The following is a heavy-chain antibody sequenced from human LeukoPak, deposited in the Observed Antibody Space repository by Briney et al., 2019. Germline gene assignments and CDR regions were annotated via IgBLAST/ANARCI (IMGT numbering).Heavy chain of an antibody. CDR1: GGSISSGDYY. Sequence: SQTLSLTYTVSGGSISSGDYYWSWIRQPPGTGLEWIGYIYYSGSTYYNPSLKSRVTISVDTSKNQFSLKLSSVTAADTAVYYCARDQRGCSGGSCYSAWFDPWGQGTLVTVSS. J-gene: IGHJ5*02. V-gene: IGHV4-30-4*01. CDR3: ARDQRGCSGGSCYSAWFDP. CDR2: IYYSGST. D-gene: IGHD2-15*01.